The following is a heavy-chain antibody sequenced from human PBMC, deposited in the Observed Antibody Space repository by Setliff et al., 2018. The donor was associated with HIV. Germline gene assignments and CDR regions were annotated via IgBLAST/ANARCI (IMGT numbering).Heavy chain of an antibody. J-gene: IGHJ5*02. V-gene: IGHV4-4*09. CDR3: ARRIDDSGSFPDKNWFDT. Sequence: LSLTCTVSGDSISSYSWNWIRQSPGGGLEWIGFIFPSGSTKYNPSLQSRVTMSIDTSKNQFSLRLTSVTAADTAVYYCARRIDDSGSFPDKNWFDTWGQGSLVTVSS. D-gene: IGHD3-10*01. CDR1: GDSISSYS. CDR2: IFPSGST.